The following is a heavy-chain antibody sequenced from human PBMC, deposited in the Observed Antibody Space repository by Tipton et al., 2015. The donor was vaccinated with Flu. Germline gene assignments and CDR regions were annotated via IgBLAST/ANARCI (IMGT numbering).Heavy chain of an antibody. D-gene: IGHD2/OR15-2a*01. J-gene: IGHJ6*02. CDR1: GDTFTNYA. CDR2: IIPMYGRV. V-gene: IGHV1-69*12. Sequence: VQLVQSGAEVNEPGSSVKVSCKSSGDTFTNYAISWVRQAPGQGLEWMGGIIPMYGRVNYAQNFEDRVTITADESTTTAHMEMSNLTYEDTAIYYCARKGGIYGPRGGLDVWGQGTTVTVAS. CDR3: ARKGGIYGPRGGLDV.